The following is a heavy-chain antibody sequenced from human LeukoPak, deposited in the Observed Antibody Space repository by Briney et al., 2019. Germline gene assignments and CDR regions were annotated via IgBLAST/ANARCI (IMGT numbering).Heavy chain of an antibody. V-gene: IGHV1-46*01. CDR1: GYTSTGYY. CDR2: INPSGGST. CDR3: ATQARGSAAAAPNPDY. Sequence: GASVKVSGKASGYTSTGYYMHWVRQAPGQGLEWMGIINPSGGSTSYAQNFQGRVTMTRDTSTSTVYMELSSLRSEDTAVYYCATQARGSAAAAPNPDYWGQGTLVTVSS. J-gene: IGHJ4*02. D-gene: IGHD6-13*01.